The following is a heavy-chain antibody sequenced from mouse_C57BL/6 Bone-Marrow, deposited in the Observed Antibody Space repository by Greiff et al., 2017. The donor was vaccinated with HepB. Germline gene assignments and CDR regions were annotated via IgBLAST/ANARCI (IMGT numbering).Heavy chain of an antibody. CDR1: GYTFTSYW. J-gene: IGHJ4*01. CDR3: ARRRLRLPVYAMDY. V-gene: IGHV1-64*01. CDR2: IHPNSGST. Sequence: QVQLQQPGAELVKPGASVKLSCKASGYTFTSYWMHWVKQRPGQGLEWIGMIHPNSGSTNYNEKFKSKATLTVDKSSSTAYMQLSSLTSEDSAVYYCARRRLRLPVYAMDYWGQGTSVTVSS. D-gene: IGHD3-2*02.